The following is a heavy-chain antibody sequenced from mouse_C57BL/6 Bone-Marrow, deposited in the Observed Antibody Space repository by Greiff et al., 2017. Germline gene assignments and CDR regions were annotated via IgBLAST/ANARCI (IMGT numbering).Heavy chain of an antibody. Sequence: QVQLQQPGAELVKPGASVKLSCKASGYTFTSYWMHWVKQRPGRGLEWIGRIDPNSGGTKYNEQFKSKATLTVDKPSSKAYMRLSSLTSEDSAVYYCASLHYYGSRYAMDYWGQGTSVTVSS. CDR2: IDPNSGGT. CDR1: GYTFTSYW. J-gene: IGHJ4*01. D-gene: IGHD1-1*01. V-gene: IGHV1-72*01. CDR3: ASLHYYGSRYAMDY.